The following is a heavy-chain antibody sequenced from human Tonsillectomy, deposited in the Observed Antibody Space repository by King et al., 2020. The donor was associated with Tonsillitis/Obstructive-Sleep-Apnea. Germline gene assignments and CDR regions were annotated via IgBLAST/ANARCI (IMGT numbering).Heavy chain of an antibody. D-gene: IGHD1/OR15-1a*01. V-gene: IGHV3-9*01. CDR2: ITWNSGSI. CDR1: RFTFDDYA. CDR3: AKDTRNWNTENAFDV. J-gene: IGHJ3*01. Sequence: VQLVESGGDLVQPGRSLRLSCEASRFTFDDYAMHWVRQAPGKGLEWVSGITWNSGSIHYADSVKGRFTISRDNDKNSLYLQMNSLGAEDTALYYCAKDTRNWNTENAFDVWGQGTMVTVSS.